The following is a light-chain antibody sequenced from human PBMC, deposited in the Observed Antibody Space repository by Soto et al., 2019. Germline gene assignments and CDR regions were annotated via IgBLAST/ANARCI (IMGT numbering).Light chain of an antibody. Sequence: EIVLTHSPGTLSLSPCERATLSCSASQSVTSPFLACYQQKPGQPPRLLIYGASFRATGVPARFSGSGFGTEFTLTISSLQSEDFGVYYCQQYNNWPRTFGQGTKV. CDR2: GAS. CDR1: QSVTSP. V-gene: IGKV3-15*01. CDR3: QQYNNWPRT. J-gene: IGKJ1*01.